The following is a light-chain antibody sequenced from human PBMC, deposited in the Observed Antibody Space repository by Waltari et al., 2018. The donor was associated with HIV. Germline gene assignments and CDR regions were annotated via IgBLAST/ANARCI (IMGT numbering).Light chain of an antibody. CDR2: AAA. CDR3: QKSYSSLRN. CDR1: QSINSY. J-gene: IGKJ4*01. Sequence: DIQLTQSPSSLSASVGHRVTITCRATQSINSYLNWYQHKPWKAPKPLIYAAASLQSGVPSRCSGSGSETDFYLTISSQQPEEFATYYCQKSYSSLRNFGGGPKVEI. V-gene: IGKV1-39*01.